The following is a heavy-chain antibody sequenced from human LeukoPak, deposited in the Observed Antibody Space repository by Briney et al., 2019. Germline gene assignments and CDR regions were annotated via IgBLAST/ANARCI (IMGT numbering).Heavy chain of an antibody. D-gene: IGHD3-22*01. CDR2: IYYSGST. CDR3: ASGGDYYDSSGSISSFDY. CDR1: GGSISSGDYY. Sequence: PSETLSLTCSVSGGSISSGDYYWSWIRQPPGKGLEWIGYIYYSGSTNYNPSLKSRVTISVDTSKNQFSLKLSSVTAADTAVYYCASGGDYYDSSGSISSFDYWGQGTLVTVSS. V-gene: IGHV4-61*08. J-gene: IGHJ4*02.